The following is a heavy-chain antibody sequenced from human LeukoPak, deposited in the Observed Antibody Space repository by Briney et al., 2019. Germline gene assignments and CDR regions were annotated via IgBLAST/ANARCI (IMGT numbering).Heavy chain of an antibody. V-gene: IGHV3-23*01. CDR1: GFTFSSYD. Sequence: GGSLRLSCAASGFTFSSYDMTWVRQAPGRGLEWVSSIRPSGDNTYCGDSVKGRFTISRDNSKNMVYLQMNNMRVDDTAVYYCARVAGWHWFDPWGQGTLVTVSS. CDR2: IRPSGDNT. D-gene: IGHD6-19*01. CDR3: ARVAGWHWFDP. J-gene: IGHJ5*02.